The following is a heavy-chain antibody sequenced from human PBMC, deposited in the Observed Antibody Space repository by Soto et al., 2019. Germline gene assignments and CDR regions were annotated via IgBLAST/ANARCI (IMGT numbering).Heavy chain of an antibody. CDR2: SYHSGST. J-gene: IGHJ6*02. D-gene: IGHD6-19*01. Sequence: PSETLSLTCAVYGGSFSGYYWSWIRQPPGKGLEGIGYSYHSGSTYYNPSLKSRVTISVDRSKNQFSLKLSSVTAADTAVYYCARMAGYYYGMYVWGQGTTVTVSS. V-gene: IGHV4-34*01. CDR1: GGSFSGYY. CDR3: ARMAGYYYGMYV.